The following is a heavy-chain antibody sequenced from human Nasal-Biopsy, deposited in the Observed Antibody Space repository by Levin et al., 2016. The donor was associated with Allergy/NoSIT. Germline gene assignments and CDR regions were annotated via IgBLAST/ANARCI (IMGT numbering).Heavy chain of an antibody. CDR2: VSGSGDST. D-gene: IGHD3-16*01. CDR1: GFTFSSYA. V-gene: IGHV3-23*01. Sequence: GESLKISCAASGFTFSSYAMIWVRQAPGKGLQWVSIVSGSGDSTNYADSVKGRFTISRDNSKNTLYLQMNSLRAEDTAIYYCAKGQRDPTWGDNWFDPWGQGALVTVSS. J-gene: IGHJ5*02. CDR3: AKGQRDPTWGDNWFDP.